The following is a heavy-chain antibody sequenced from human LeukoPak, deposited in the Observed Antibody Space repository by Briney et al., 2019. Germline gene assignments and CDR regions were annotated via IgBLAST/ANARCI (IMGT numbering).Heavy chain of an antibody. CDR3: AKDGPLLWFGPTDA. D-gene: IGHD3-10*01. J-gene: IGHJ5*02. V-gene: IGHV3-23*01. Sequence: QPGGSLRLSCVASGFTFSTYGMSWVRQAPGKGLEWVAAVSSTGSGTYYSDSLKGRFIISRDNSQNTVFLQMNSLRPEDTAFYFCAKDGPLLWFGPTDAWGQGILVTVSS. CDR1: GFTFSTYG. CDR2: VSSTGSGT.